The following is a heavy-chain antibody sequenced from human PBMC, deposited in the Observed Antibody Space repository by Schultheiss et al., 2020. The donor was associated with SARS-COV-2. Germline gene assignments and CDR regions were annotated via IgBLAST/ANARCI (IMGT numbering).Heavy chain of an antibody. CDR2: ISGSGGST. J-gene: IGHJ4*02. CDR1: GFTFSSYA. Sequence: GGSLRLSCAASGFTFSSYAMSWVRQAPGKGLEWVSAISGSGGSTYYADSVKGRFTISRDNSKNTLYLQMNSLRAEDTAVYYCAKVVGRYFDWLEGYWGQGTLVTVSS. D-gene: IGHD3-9*01. V-gene: IGHV3-23*01. CDR3: AKVVGRYFDWLEGY.